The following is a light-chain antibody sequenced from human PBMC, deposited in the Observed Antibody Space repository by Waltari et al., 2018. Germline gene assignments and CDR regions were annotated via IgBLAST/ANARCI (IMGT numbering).Light chain of an antibody. CDR3: QQYNRWPPIT. CDR1: QSIDDN. V-gene: IGKV3-15*01. Sequence: VMTQSPATLSVSPGERATLSCRASQSIDDNLAWYQQRRGQAPRLLIYGASTRATGVPARFTGRGSGTDFTLTISSLQSEDSAVYYCQQYNRWPPITFGLGTRLEI. CDR2: GAS. J-gene: IGKJ5*01.